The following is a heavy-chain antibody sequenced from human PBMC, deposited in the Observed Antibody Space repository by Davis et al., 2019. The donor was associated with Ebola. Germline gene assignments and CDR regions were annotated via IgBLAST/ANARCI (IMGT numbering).Heavy chain of an antibody. J-gene: IGHJ4*02. D-gene: IGHD2-15*01. CDR1: GYTFTGYY. CDR3: ARDRVCSGATCYAYFDF. V-gene: IGHV1-2*04. Sequence: AASLTVSCKASGYTFTGYYTHWVRQAPGQGLEWMGWINPNSGDTKYSQKFQGWVTMTRDTPISTAYMELNRLTSDDTAVSYCARDRVCSGATCYAYFDFWGQGTLVTVSS. CDR2: INPNSGDT.